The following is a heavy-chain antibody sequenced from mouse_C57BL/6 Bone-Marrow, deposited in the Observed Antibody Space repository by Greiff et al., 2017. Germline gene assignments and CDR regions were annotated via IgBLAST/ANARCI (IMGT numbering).Heavy chain of an antibody. CDR3: ARSSYYYGSLFAY. D-gene: IGHD1-1*01. CDR2: LSDGGSYT. Sequence: EVQLVESGGGLVKPGGSLKLSCAASGFTFSSYAMSWVRQTPEMRLEWVATLSDGGSYTYYPDNVKGRFTISRDNAKDNLYLQMSDLKSEDTAMYYCARSSYYYGSLFAYWGQGTLVMVSA. V-gene: IGHV5-4*01. J-gene: IGHJ3*01. CDR1: GFTFSSYA.